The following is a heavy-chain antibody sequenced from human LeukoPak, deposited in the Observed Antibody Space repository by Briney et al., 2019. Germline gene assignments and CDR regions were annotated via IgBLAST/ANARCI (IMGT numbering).Heavy chain of an antibody. CDR3: AKDITTLID. D-gene: IGHD3-22*01. CDR2: ISTSGGST. CDR1: GFTVGSNY. V-gene: IGHV3-23*01. Sequence: QRGGSLRLSCAASGFTVGSNYMSWVRQAPGKGLEWVSAISTSGGSTYYADSVKGRFTISRVNSKNTLYLQMNSLRAEDTAVYYCAKDITTLIDWGQGTLVTVSS. J-gene: IGHJ4*02.